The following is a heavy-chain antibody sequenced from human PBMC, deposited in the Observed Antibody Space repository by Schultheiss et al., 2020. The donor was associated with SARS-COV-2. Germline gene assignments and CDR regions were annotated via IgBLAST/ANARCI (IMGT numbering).Heavy chain of an antibody. J-gene: IGHJ6*02. CDR1: GFTFSSYS. Sequence: GGSLRLSCAVSGFTFSSYSMNWVRQAPGKGLEWLSYISSSGTSIYYADSVKGRFLISRDNSKNTLFLQMNSLRPEDTAVYYCARDPDLLIVVLAGPMDVWGQGTAVTVSS. D-gene: IGHD3-22*01. V-gene: IGHV3-48*01. CDR2: ISSSGTSI. CDR3: ARDPDLLIVVLAGPMDV.